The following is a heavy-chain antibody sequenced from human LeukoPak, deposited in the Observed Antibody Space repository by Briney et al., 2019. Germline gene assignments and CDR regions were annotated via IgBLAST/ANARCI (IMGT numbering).Heavy chain of an antibody. CDR2: ISAYNGNT. CDR1: GYTFTSYG. V-gene: IGHV1-18*01. Sequence: ASVKVSCKASGYTFTSYGISWVRQAPGQGLEWMGWISAYNGNTNYAQKLQGRVTMTTDTSTSTAYMGLRSLRSDDTAVYYCARADVLRYFDWLRQEYYFDYWGQGTLVTVSS. D-gene: IGHD3-9*01. J-gene: IGHJ4*02. CDR3: ARADVLRYFDWLRQEYYFDY.